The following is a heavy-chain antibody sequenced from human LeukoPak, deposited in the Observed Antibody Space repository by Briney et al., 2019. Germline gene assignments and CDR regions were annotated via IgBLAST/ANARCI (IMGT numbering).Heavy chain of an antibody. Sequence: QFGGSLRLSCAASGFTFSSSAMSWVRQAPGKGLEWVSGISGSGDNTYYADSVKGRFTISRDNSKNTLYVQVNSLGTEDTAAYYCAKGSYFDSSGSFYFDYWGQGTLVTVSS. J-gene: IGHJ4*02. V-gene: IGHV3-23*01. CDR2: ISGSGDNT. D-gene: IGHD3-22*01. CDR3: AKGSYFDSSGSFYFDY. CDR1: GFTFSSSA.